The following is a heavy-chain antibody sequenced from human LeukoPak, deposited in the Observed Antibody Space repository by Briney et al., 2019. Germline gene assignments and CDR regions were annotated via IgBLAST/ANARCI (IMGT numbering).Heavy chain of an antibody. V-gene: IGHV3-30*02. CDR2: IRYDGSNK. CDR3: ALGETYYYDSSAGY. Sequence: GGSLRLSCAVSGFTFSSYGMHWVRQAPGKGLEWVAFIRYDGSNKYYADSVKGRFTISRDNSKNTLYLQMNSLRAEDTAVYYCALGETYYYDSSAGYWGQGTLVTVSS. D-gene: IGHD3-22*01. J-gene: IGHJ4*02. CDR1: GFTFSSYG.